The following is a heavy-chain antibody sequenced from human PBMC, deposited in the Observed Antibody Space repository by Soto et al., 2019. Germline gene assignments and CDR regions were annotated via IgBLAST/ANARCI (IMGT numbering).Heavy chain of an antibody. V-gene: IGHV4-39*07. CDR1: GGSISSSSYY. J-gene: IGHJ4*02. CDR2: IYYSGST. D-gene: IGHD5-18*01. CDR3: ARKVPDTAMVYYFDY. Sequence: SETLSLTCTVSGGSISSSSYYWGWIRQPPGKGLEWIGDIYYSGSTNYNPSLKSRVTISVDTSKNQFSLKLSSVTAADTAVYYCARKVPDTAMVYYFDYWGQGTLVTVS.